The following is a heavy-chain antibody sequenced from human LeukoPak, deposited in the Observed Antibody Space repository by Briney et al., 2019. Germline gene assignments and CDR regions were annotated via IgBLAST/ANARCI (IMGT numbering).Heavy chain of an antibody. D-gene: IGHD6-13*01. CDR1: GGSISSHF. V-gene: IGHV4-59*08. CDR3: AREIAAAGTGRFDP. J-gene: IGHJ5*02. CDR2: IHYSGST. Sequence: PSETLSLTCTVSGGSISSHFWTWIRQPPGKGLEWIGYIHYSGSTNYNPSLKSRVSISVDTSKNQFSLKLSSVTAADTAVYYCAREIAAAGTGRFDPWGQGTLVTVSS.